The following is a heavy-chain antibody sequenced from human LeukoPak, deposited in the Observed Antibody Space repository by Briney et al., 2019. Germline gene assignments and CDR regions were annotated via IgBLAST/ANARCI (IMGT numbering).Heavy chain of an antibody. CDR1: GGSFSGYY. D-gene: IGHD6-19*01. Sequence: SETLSLTCAVYGGSFSGYYWSWIRQPPGKGLEWIGYIYYSGSTNYNPSLKSRVTISVDTSKNQFSLKLSSVTAADTAVYYCARVWTGYSSGWYGGSAFDIWGQGTMVTVSS. V-gene: IGHV4-59*01. J-gene: IGHJ3*02. CDR3: ARVWTGYSSGWYGGSAFDI. CDR2: IYYSGST.